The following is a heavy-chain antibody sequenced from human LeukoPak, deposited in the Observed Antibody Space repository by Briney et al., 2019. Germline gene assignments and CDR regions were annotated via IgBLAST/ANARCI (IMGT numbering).Heavy chain of an antibody. CDR1: GSTLSSYW. D-gene: IGHD6-13*01. V-gene: IGHV3-74*01. Sequence: PGGSLRLSCSPAGSTLSSYWMHWVRQSPGNGLVWVSRINPGGSTTNYAHSVKGRFTIWRDNARNTLFLQMNSLRADDAAVYYCARVSRIAYSSSLPLDFWGQGTLVIVSA. CDR2: INPGGSTT. CDR3: ARVSRIAYSSSLPLDF. J-gene: IGHJ4*02.